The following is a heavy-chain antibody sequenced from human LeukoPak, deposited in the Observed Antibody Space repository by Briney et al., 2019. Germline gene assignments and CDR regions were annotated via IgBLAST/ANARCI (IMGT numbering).Heavy chain of an antibody. Sequence: SVKVSCKASGGTFSSYAISWVRQAPGQGLEWMGGIIPIFGTANYAQKFQGRVTITTDESTSTAYMELSSLNSDDTAVYYCATLVSGINYWGQGTLVTASS. CDR2: IIPIFGTA. V-gene: IGHV1-69*05. D-gene: IGHD1-20*01. CDR3: ATLVSGINY. J-gene: IGHJ4*02. CDR1: GGTFSSYA.